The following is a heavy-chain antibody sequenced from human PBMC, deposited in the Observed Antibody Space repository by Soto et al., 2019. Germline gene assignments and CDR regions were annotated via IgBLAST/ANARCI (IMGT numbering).Heavy chain of an antibody. CDR1: GGSISSSSYY. D-gene: IGHD2-2*01. CDR2: IYYSGST. J-gene: IGHJ2*01. CDR3: ARHVCSSTICYAPGYFDL. V-gene: IGHV4-39*01. Sequence: QLQLQESGPGLVKPSETLSLTCTVSGGSISSSSYYWGWIRQPPGQGLEWIGSIYYSGSTYYNPSFKKQVTISVDTSKNQFSLKLISVTAADTAVYYCARHVCSSTICYAPGYFDLCGRGTLVTVSS.